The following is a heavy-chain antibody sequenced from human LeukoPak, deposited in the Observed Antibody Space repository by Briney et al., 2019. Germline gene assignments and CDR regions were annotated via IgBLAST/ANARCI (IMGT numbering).Heavy chain of an antibody. CDR3: ARGDGAQVGPTEYNWFDP. Sequence: SVKVSCKTSGGTFSRDAISWVRQAPGQGLEWMGGIIPILGIADYAQKFRGRVTITADKSTSTAYMELSSLRSEDTAVYYCARGDGAQVGPTEYNWFDPWGQGTLVTVSS. CDR1: GGTFSRDA. D-gene: IGHD1-26*01. J-gene: IGHJ5*02. V-gene: IGHV1-69*10. CDR2: IIPILGIA.